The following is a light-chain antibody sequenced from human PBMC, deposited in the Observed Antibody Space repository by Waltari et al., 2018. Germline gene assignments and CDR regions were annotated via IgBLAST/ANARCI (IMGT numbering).Light chain of an antibody. CDR1: TSNIGNNY. V-gene: IGLV1-51*01. CDR2: DNN. Sequence: QSALTQPPSVSAAPGQKVTISCSGSTSNIGNNYVSWYQHLPGTAPKLLIYDNNKRPSGIPDRFSGSKSGTSATLGITGLQTGDEGDYYCGTWDGSARVFGGGTKLTVL. CDR3: GTWDGSARV. J-gene: IGLJ3*02.